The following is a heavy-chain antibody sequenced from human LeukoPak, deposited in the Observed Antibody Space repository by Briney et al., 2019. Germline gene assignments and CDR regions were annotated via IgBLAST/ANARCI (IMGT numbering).Heavy chain of an antibody. CDR1: GYTFTSYG. J-gene: IGHJ4*02. V-gene: IGHV1-18*01. D-gene: IGHD3-10*01. Sequence: ASVKVSCKASGYTFTSYGISWVRQAPGQGLEWMGWITAYNDNTNYAQKLQGRVTMTTDTSTSTAYMELSSLRSDDTAVYYCARALLWFGEPSHIDYWGQGTLVTASS. CDR3: ARALLWFGEPSHIDY. CDR2: ITAYNDNT.